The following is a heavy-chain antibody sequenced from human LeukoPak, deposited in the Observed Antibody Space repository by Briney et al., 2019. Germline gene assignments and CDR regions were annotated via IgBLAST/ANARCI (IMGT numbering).Heavy chain of an antibody. CDR1: GGSISSGDYY. V-gene: IGHV4-30-4*08. Sequence: SGTLSLTCTVSGGSISSGDYYWSWIRQPPGKGLEWIGYIYYSGSTYYNPSLKSRVTISVDTSKNQFSLKLSSVTAADTAVYYCARDRGGYYGSGSYYEPNWFDPWGQGTLVTVSS. D-gene: IGHD3-10*01. CDR3: ARDRGGYYGSGSYYEPNWFDP. CDR2: IYYSGST. J-gene: IGHJ5*02.